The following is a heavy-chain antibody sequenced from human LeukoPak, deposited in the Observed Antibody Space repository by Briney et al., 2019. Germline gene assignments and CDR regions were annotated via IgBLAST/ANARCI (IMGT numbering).Heavy chain of an antibody. D-gene: IGHD5-12*01. V-gene: IGHV3-21*01. Sequence: GGSLRLSCAASGFTFSSYSMNWVRQAPGKGLEWVSSISSSSSYIYYADSVKGRFTISRDNAKNSLYLQMNSLRAEDTAVYYCAVSGYSGYGNFDYWGQGTLVTVSS. J-gene: IGHJ4*02. CDR3: AVSGYSGYGNFDY. CDR1: GFTFSSYS. CDR2: ISSSSSYI.